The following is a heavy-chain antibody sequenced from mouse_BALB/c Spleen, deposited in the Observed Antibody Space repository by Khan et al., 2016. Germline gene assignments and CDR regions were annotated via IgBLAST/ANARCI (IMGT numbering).Heavy chain of an antibody. CDR1: GYTFTNYG. V-gene: IGHV9-3-1*01. CDR2: INTYSGES. J-gene: IGHJ1*01. D-gene: IGHD1-1*01. Sequence: QIQLVQSGPELKKPGKTVKISCKASGYTFTNYGMNWVKQAPGKGLKWMGWINTYSGESTYADDFKGRFAFSLETSANTAYLQINNLKNEDTATYFCARYRYYYGSSMYFDVWGARTTVTVSS. CDR3: ARYRYYYGSSMYFDV.